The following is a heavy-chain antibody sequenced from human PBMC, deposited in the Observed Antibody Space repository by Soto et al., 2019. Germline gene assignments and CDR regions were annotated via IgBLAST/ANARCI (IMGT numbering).Heavy chain of an antibody. V-gene: IGHV1-8*01. Sequence: QVQLVQSGAEVKKPGASVKVSCKASGYTFTSYDINWVRQAPGQGREWIGWVDPHSDNNGYAQKFRDRVTLTRDTSISTVFMELSSLTSEDTAVYYCAYFRTISPVAFHIWGPGTIVTVSS. CDR1: GYTFTSYD. J-gene: IGHJ3*02. D-gene: IGHD3-10*01. CDR3: AYFRTISPVAFHI. CDR2: VDPHSDNN.